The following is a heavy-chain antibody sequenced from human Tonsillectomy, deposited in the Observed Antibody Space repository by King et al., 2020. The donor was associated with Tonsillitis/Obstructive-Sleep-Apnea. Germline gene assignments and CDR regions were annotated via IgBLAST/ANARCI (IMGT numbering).Heavy chain of an antibody. CDR1: GFTFGDYV. CDR3: ARDGDLTDY. CDR2: IRSKPYGGTT. J-gene: IGHJ4*02. Sequence: VQLVESGGGLVKPGRSLRLSCTASGFTFGDYVMSCFRKAPGKGRVWVGVIRSKPYGGTTEYAASVKGRFTISRDDSKSIAYLQMNSLKTEDTAVYYCARDGDLTDYWGQGALVTVSS. D-gene: IGHD4-17*01. V-gene: IGHV3-49*05.